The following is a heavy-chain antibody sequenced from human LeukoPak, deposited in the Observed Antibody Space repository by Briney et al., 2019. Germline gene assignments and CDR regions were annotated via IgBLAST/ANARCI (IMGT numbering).Heavy chain of an antibody. Sequence: GGSLTLSCAASGFTVSSNYMSWVRQAPGKGLEGVSVIYSGGSTYYADSVKGRFTISRDTAKNSLYLQMNSLRAEDTAVYYCAREGITMVRGVPDYWGQGTLVTVSS. CDR3: AREGITMVRGVPDY. CDR2: IYSGGST. J-gene: IGHJ4*02. CDR1: GFTVSSNY. D-gene: IGHD3-10*01. V-gene: IGHV3-53*01.